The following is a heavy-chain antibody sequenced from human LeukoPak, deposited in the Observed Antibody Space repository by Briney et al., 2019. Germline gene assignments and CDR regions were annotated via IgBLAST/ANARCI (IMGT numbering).Heavy chain of an antibody. D-gene: IGHD2-15*01. CDR1: GGSIGSYY. CDR2: FYTSGST. CDR3: AREQRRCSGGSCYLIFDY. Sequence: SETLSLTCTVSGGSIGSYYWSWIRQPAGKGLEWIGRFYTSGSTNYNPSLKSRVTISVDTSKNQFSLKLSSVTAADTAVYYCAREQRRCSGGSCYLIFDYWGQGTLVTVSS. V-gene: IGHV4-4*07. J-gene: IGHJ4*02.